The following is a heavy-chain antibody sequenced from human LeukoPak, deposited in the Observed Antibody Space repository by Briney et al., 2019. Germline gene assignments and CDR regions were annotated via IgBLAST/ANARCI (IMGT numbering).Heavy chain of an antibody. J-gene: IGHJ4*02. Sequence: GGSLRLSSAASGFTFSGYAMSWVRQAPGKGLEWGSAISGSGDSTYYADSVKGRFTISRDNSKNTLYLQMNSLRAEDTAVYYCAKRDHYDSSGYLPLFEYWGQGTLVTVSS. D-gene: IGHD3-22*01. CDR3: AKRDHYDSSGYLPLFEY. CDR2: ISGSGDST. CDR1: GFTFSGYA. V-gene: IGHV3-23*01.